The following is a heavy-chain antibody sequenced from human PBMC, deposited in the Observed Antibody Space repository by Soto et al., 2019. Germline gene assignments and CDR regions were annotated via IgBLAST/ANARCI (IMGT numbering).Heavy chain of an antibody. CDR1: GGSVSSSSYY. CDR2: VYYSGST. J-gene: IGHJ4*02. D-gene: IGHD1-1*01. CDR3: GRLEVLAIIPYNFHY. V-gene: IGHV4-39*01. Sequence: QLQLQESGPGLVKPSETLSLTCTVSGGSVSSSSYYWGWVRQPPGKGLEWIGSVYYSGSTYSNPSNEIRLTISVNKSQNPFSLTLMSLSAAELAAYYSGRLEVLAIIPYNFHYWGQVGLVTVSS.